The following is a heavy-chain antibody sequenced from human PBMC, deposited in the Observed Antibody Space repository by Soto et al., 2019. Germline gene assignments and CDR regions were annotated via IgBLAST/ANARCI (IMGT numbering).Heavy chain of an antibody. Sequence: SETLSLTCAVYGGSFSGYYWSWIRQPPGKGLEWIGEINHSGSTNYNPSLKSRVTISVDTSKNQFSLKLSSVTAADTAVYYCARGAGRSYYNRNWFDPWGQGTLVTVSS. CDR1: GGSFSGYY. CDR2: INHSGST. J-gene: IGHJ5*02. CDR3: ARGAGRSYYNRNWFDP. V-gene: IGHV4-34*01. D-gene: IGHD3-10*01.